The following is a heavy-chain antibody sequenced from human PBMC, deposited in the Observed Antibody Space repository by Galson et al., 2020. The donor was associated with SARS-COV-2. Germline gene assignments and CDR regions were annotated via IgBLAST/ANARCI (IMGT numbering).Heavy chain of an antibody. Sequence: SETLSLTCTVSGGSISSDDYYWTWIRQRPGKGLEWIGYTHHTGNTYYNPSLRSRVIISLETSKNQFSLRLSFVTAADTAVYYCARLGLDLGKFWFDPWGQGTLVTVSS. V-gene: IGHV4-31*03. CDR3: ARLGLDLGKFWFDP. CDR2: THHTGNT. CDR1: GGSISSDDYY. D-gene: IGHD3-16*01. J-gene: IGHJ5*02.